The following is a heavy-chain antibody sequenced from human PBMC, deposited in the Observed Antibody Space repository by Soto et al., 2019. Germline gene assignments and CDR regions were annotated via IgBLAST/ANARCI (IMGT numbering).Heavy chain of an antibody. CDR2: IYYSGST. CDR3: ARGPYSGSYYSFFFDY. D-gene: IGHD1-26*01. J-gene: IGHJ4*02. Sequence: SETLSLTCTVSGGSVSSGSYYWSWIRQPPGKGLEWIGYIYYSGSTNYNPSLKSRVTISVDTSKNQFSLKLSSVTAADTAVYYCARGPYSGSYYSFFFDYWGQGTLVTVSS. V-gene: IGHV4-61*01. CDR1: GGSVSSGSYY.